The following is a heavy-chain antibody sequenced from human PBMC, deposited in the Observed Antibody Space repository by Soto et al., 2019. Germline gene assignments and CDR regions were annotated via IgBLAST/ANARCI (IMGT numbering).Heavy chain of an antibody. CDR1: GYTLTELS. J-gene: IGHJ3*02. D-gene: IGHD6-19*01. Sequence: ASVKVSCKVSGYTLTELSMHWVRQAPGKGLEWMGGFDPEDGETIYAQKFQGRVTMTEDTSTDTAYMELSSLRSEDTAVYYCATNIAVAGSNAFDIWGQGAMVTVS. CDR2: FDPEDGET. CDR3: ATNIAVAGSNAFDI. V-gene: IGHV1-24*01.